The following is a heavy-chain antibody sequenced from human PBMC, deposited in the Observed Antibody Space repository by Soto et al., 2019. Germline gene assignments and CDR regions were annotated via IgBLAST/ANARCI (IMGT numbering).Heavy chain of an antibody. CDR1: GFTFDDYA. V-gene: IGHV3-9*01. CDR3: AKLSASYSGGHDY. J-gene: IGHJ4*02. D-gene: IGHD1-26*01. CDR2: ISWNSGSI. Sequence: EVQLVESGGGLVQPGRSLRLSCAASGFTFDDYAMHWVRQAPGKGLEWVSGISWNSGSIGYADSVKGRFTISRDNAKNSLYLQMNSLRAEDTALYYCAKLSASYSGGHDYWGQGTLVTVSS.